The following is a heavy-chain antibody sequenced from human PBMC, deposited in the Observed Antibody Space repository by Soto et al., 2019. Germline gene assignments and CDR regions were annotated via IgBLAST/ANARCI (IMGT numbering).Heavy chain of an antibody. J-gene: IGHJ6*02. CDR1: GFTFSSYW. CDR3: ARELLPDYYYYGMDV. CDR2: INSDGSST. V-gene: IGHV3-74*01. D-gene: IGHD2-15*01. Sequence: LRLSCAASGFTFSSYWMHWVRQAPGKGLVWVSRINSDGSSTSYADSVKGRFTISRDNAKNTLYLQMNSLRAEDTAVYYCARELLPDYYYYGMDVWGQGTTVTVSS.